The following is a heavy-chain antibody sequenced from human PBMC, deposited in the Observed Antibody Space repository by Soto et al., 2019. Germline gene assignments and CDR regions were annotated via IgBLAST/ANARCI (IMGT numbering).Heavy chain of an antibody. V-gene: IGHV3-23*01. CDR3: ATWSNIAAPGFAYFAY. D-gene: IGHD6-13*01. CDR1: GFTFSSYA. CDR2: ISGSGGST. Sequence: EVQLLESGGGLVQPGGSLRLSCAASGFTFSSYAMSWVRQAPGKGLEWVSAISGSGGSTYYADSVKGRFTISRDNSKNTLYLQMNSLRAEDTAVYYCATWSNIAAPGFAYFAYWGQGTLVTVSS. J-gene: IGHJ4*02.